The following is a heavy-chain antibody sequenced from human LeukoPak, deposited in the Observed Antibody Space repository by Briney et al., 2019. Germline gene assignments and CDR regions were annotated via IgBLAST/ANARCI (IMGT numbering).Heavy chain of an antibody. D-gene: IGHD3-3*02. CDR2: IYYSGST. CDR1: GGSISSGGYY. J-gene: IGHJ4*02. CDR3: ARVFRTLLGVDY. Sequence: SETLSLTCTVSGGSISSGGYYWSRIRQHPGKGLEWIGYIYYSGSTYYNPSLKSRVTISVDTSKNQFSLKLSSVTAADTAVYYCARVFRTLLGVDYWGQGTLVTVSS. V-gene: IGHV4-31*03.